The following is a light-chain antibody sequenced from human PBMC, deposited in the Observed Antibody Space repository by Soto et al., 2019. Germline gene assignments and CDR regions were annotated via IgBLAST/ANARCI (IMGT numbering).Light chain of an antibody. CDR3: QQRSNWT. V-gene: IGKV3-11*01. CDR2: DAS. CDR1: QSVSSY. Sequence: EIVLTQSPATLSLSPGERATLSCRASQSVSSYLAWYQQKPGQAPRLLIYDASNRATDIPARFSGSGSGTDFTLTISSLEPEDFAVYYCQQRSNWTFGQGTKVEIK. J-gene: IGKJ1*01.